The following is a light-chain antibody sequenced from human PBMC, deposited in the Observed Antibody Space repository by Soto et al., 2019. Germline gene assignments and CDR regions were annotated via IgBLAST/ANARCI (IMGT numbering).Light chain of an antibody. CDR3: MQQKQFPFT. CDR2: KVS. J-gene: IGKJ4*01. CDR1: QGLVRSDGRTY. V-gene: IGKV2-24*01. Sequence: DIVLTQTPLSSPVTLGQPASILFGPSQGLVRSDGRTYLSWVQQRPGQPPRLLIYKVSNRFSGVPDRFTGSGAGTDFTLKISRVAAEDVGTYYCMQQKQFPFTFGGGTKVDIK.